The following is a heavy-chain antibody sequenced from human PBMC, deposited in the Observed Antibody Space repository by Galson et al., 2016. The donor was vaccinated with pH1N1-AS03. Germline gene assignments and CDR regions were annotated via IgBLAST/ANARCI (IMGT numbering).Heavy chain of an antibody. Sequence: LTCTASGDSINRFYWGWIRQTPGKGLEWIGYLHYSGRSTYNPSLQSRVTISVDTSKNQFSLHVNSVTAADTAEYYCVTGGGWRVDYWGQGTPVTVSS. J-gene: IGHJ4*02. CDR3: VTGGGWRVDY. CDR1: GDSINRFY. CDR2: LHYSGRS. V-gene: IGHV4-59*08. D-gene: IGHD2-15*01.